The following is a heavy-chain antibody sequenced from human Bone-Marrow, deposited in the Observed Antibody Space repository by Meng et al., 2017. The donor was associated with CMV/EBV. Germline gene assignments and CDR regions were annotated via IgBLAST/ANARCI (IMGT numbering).Heavy chain of an antibody. Sequence: SETLSLTCTVSGYSISSGYYWGWIRQPPGKGLEWIGSIYHSGSTYYNPSLKSRVTISVDTSKNQFSLKLSSVTAADTAVYYCARGGYDILTGLGWFDPWGQGTLVTVSS. V-gene: IGHV4-38-2*02. CDR1: GYSISSGYY. D-gene: IGHD3-9*01. CDR2: IYHSGST. J-gene: IGHJ5*02. CDR3: ARGGYDILTGLGWFDP.